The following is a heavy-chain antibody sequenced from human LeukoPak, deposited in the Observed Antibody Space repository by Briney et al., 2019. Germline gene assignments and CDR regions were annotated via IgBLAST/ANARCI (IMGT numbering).Heavy chain of an antibody. CDR1: GFTFSSYG. Sequence: SGGSLRLSCAASGFTFSSYGMHWVRQAPGKGLEWVAVIWYDGSNKYYPDSVKGRFTISRDNSKNTLYLQMNSLRAEDTAVYYCVKAGSSSRDLDYWGQGTLVTVSS. CDR2: IWYDGSNK. D-gene: IGHD6-6*01. J-gene: IGHJ4*02. CDR3: VKAGSSSRDLDY. V-gene: IGHV3-33*06.